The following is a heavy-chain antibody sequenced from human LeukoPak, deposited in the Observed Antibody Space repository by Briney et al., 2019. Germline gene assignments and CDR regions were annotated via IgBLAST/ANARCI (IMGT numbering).Heavy chain of an antibody. CDR2: ISAYNGNT. J-gene: IGHJ4*02. CDR3: TILDWFRPRDY. Sequence: ASVTVSCKASGYTFTIYGISWVRQAPGQGPEWMGWISAYNGNTNYAQKLQGRVTMTTDTSTSTAYMQLRSLRSDDTAVYYCTILDWFRPRDYWGQGTLVTVSS. V-gene: IGHV1-18*01. CDR1: GYTFTIYG. D-gene: IGHD2-21*01.